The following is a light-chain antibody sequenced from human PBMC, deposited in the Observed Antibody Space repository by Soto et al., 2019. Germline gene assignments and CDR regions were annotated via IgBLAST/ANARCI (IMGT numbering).Light chain of an antibody. CDR3: SPYAAGNLGV. CDR2: EVN. Sequence: QSALTQPPSASGSPGRSVTISCSGTRSDVGDYNSVSWYQQHPGKAPKLMIYEVNKRPPGVPDRFSGSKSGNAASLTVSGPRCEDGRDYYSSPYAAGNLGVFGEGTNLPAL. J-gene: IGLJ3*02. V-gene: IGLV2-8*01. CDR1: RSDVGDYNS.